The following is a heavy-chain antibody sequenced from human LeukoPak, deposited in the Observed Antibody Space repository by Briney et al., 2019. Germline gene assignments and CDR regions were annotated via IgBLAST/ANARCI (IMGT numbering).Heavy chain of an antibody. CDR2: INPNSGGT. D-gene: IGHD3-10*02. CDR1: GYTFTDYY. V-gene: IGHV1-2*02. J-gene: IGHJ5*02. Sequence: ASVKVSSKTSGYTFTDYYMHWVRQAPGQGLEWMGWINPNSGGTNYAQKFQGRVTMTRDTSISTAYMELNSLRSDGTAVYYCARGLLRSQLDWFDPWGQGTLVTVSS. CDR3: ARGLLRSQLDWFDP.